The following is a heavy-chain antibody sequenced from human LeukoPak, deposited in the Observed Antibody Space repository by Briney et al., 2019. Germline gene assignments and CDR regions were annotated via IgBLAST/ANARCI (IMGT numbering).Heavy chain of an antibody. CDR1: GGLISISTYY. D-gene: IGHD6-19*01. CDR2: IYYSGTT. CDR3: ARRHNSGWFVY. Sequence: PSETLSLTCTVSGGLISISTYYWGWIRQPPGKGLEWIGSIYYSGTTHYNPSLKSRVTIAVDTSKNQFSLKLISVTAADTAVYYCARRHNSGWFVYWGQGILVTVSS. V-gene: IGHV4-39*07. J-gene: IGHJ5*01.